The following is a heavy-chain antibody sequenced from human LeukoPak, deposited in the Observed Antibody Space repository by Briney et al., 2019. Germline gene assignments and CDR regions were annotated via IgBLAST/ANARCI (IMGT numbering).Heavy chain of an antibody. J-gene: IGHJ2*01. CDR2: ISYDGSNK. CDR1: GFTFSSYA. CDR3: AKEVGSSSAPDWYFDL. D-gene: IGHD6-6*01. V-gene: IGHV3-30-3*01. Sequence: GGSLRLSCAASGFTFSSYAMHWVRQAPGKGLEWVAVISYDGSNKYYADSVKGRFTISRDNSKNTLYLQMNSLRAEDTAVYYCAKEVGSSSAPDWYFDLWGRGTLVTVSS.